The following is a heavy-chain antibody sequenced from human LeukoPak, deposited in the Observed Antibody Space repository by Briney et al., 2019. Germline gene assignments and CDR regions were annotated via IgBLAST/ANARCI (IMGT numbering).Heavy chain of an antibody. V-gene: IGHV3-30*04. CDR3: AKGHGDASGYYYFDS. J-gene: IGHJ4*02. Sequence: GGSLRLSCAASGFTFSSYAMHWVRQAPGKGLEWVAVISYDGSNKYYADSVKGRFTISRDNSKNMLYLQMNSLRVEDTALYYCAKGHGDASGYYYFDSWGQGTLVTVSS. D-gene: IGHD3-22*01. CDR2: ISYDGSNK. CDR1: GFTFSSYA.